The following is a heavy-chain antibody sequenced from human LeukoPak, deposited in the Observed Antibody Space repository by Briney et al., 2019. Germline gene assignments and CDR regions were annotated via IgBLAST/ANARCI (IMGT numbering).Heavy chain of an antibody. D-gene: IGHD2-15*01. Sequence: GGSLRLSCAASGFTFSSYAMHWVRQAPGKGLEWVAVISYDGSNKYYADSVKGRFTISRDNSKNTPYLQMNSLRAEDTAVYYCAREDVVVVAARNDAFDIWGQGTMVTVSS. CDR3: AREDVVVVAARNDAFDI. CDR2: ISYDGSNK. CDR1: GFTFSSYA. J-gene: IGHJ3*02. V-gene: IGHV3-30-3*01.